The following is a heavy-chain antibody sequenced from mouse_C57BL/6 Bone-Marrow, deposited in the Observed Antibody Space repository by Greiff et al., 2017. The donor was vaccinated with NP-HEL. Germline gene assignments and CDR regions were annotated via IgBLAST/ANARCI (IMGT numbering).Heavy chain of an antibody. CDR3: ARSGGYSNPFAY. Sequence: QVQLQQPGAELVKPGASVKLSCKASGYTFTSYWMHWVKQRPGQGLEWIGMIDPNSGGTKYNEKFKSKATLTVDKPSSTAYMQLSSLTSEDSAVYYCARSGGYSNPFAYWGQGTLVTVSA. D-gene: IGHD2-5*01. V-gene: IGHV1-64*01. CDR1: GYTFTSYW. CDR2: IDPNSGGT. J-gene: IGHJ3*01.